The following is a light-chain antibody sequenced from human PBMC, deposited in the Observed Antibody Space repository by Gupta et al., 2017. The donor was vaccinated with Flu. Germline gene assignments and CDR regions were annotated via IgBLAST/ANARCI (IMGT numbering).Light chain of an antibody. J-gene: IGKJ5*01. CDR3: LQYNNYPFT. V-gene: IGKV1-16*02. Sequence: IQMTQSQPSLSASVGDRVTITCRASQGIGTSLAWFQKNPGKVHKPLIYAASSLQGGVPSKFGGSGSGADFTLTISNLQPEDVATYYCLQYNNYPFTFGQGTRLDIK. CDR1: QGIGTS. CDR2: AAS.